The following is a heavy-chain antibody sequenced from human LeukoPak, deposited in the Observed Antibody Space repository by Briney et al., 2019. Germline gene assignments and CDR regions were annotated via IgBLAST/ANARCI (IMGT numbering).Heavy chain of an antibody. CDR1: GFTFSSYG. V-gene: IGHV3-30*18. CDR3: AKDRYYYDMGWFDP. D-gene: IGHD3-22*01. Sequence: GGSLRLSCAASGFTFSSYGMHWVRQAPGKGLEWVAVISYDGSNKYYADSVKGRFTISRDNSKNTLYLQMNSLRAEDTAVYYCAKDRYYYDMGWFDPWGQGTLVTVSS. J-gene: IGHJ5*02. CDR2: ISYDGSNK.